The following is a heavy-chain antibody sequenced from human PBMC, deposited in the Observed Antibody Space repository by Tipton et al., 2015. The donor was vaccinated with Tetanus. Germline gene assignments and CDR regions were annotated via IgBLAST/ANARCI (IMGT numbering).Heavy chain of an antibody. CDR3: ASGNTFDY. CDR2: ISSTSTYI. J-gene: IGHJ4*02. Sequence: SLRLSCAASGFTLSHYTLNWVRQAPGKGLEWVSSISSTSTYIYYGGSVKGRFTISRDNAKNSLYLQMNSLRAEDTAIYYCASGNTFDYWGQGTLVTVSS. V-gene: IGHV3-21*01. CDR1: GFTLSHYT. D-gene: IGHD1/OR15-1a*01.